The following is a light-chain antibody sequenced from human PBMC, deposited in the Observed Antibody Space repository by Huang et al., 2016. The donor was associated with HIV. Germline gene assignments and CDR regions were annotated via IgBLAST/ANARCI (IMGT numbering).Light chain of an antibody. CDR2: WAS. V-gene: IGKV4-1*01. J-gene: IGKJ2*01. CDR3: QQYYTTPYT. CDR1: QSIFFRYNSGNY. Sequence: DIVMTQSPDSLAVSLGERATIHCKSSQSIFFRYNSGNYLAWYQQKPGQPPKLLIFWASTRASGVPDRFSGSGSGTDFTLTISSLQAEDVAVYYCQQYYTTPYTFGQGTKLDIK.